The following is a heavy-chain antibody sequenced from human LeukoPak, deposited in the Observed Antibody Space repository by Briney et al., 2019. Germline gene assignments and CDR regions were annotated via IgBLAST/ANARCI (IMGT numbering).Heavy chain of an antibody. Sequence: PSETLSLTCAVYGGSFSGYYWSWIRQPPGKGLEWIGEINHSGSTNYNPSLKSRVTISVDTSKNQFSLKLSSVTAADTAVYYCASRKMYYYDSSGYHYLGGDYWGQGTLVTVSS. CDR2: INHSGST. J-gene: IGHJ4*02. CDR1: GGSFSGYY. V-gene: IGHV4-34*01. D-gene: IGHD3-22*01. CDR3: ASRKMYYYDSSGYHYLGGDY.